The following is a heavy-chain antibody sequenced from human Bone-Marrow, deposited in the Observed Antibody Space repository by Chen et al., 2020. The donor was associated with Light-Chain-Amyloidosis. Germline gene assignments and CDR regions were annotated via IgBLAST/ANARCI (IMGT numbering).Heavy chain of an antibody. CDR3: ATDSAVPGAHPPDY. V-gene: IGHV3-30-3*01. CDR2: ISYDENTK. Sequence: VRLVESGGGVVQPGGSLRLSCAASGFAFRSYAMHWVRQAPGKGLEWVAAISYDENTKYYADSVRGRFTISRDNSKNTLFLXXXXXXXXDTALFHCATDSAVPGAHPPDYWGQGTPVTVSS. CDR1: GFAFRSYA. J-gene: IGHJ4*02. D-gene: IGHD6-19*01.